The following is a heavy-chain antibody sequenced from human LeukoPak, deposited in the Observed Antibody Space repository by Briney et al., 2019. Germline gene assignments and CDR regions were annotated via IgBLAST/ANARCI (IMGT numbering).Heavy chain of an antibody. D-gene: IGHD1-7*01. Sequence: ASVKVSCKASGYTFTGYYMHWVRQAPGQGLEWMGWMNPNSGNTGYAQKFQSGVTMTRNTSISTAYMELSSLRSEDTAVYYCARGPNWNYVVPLDYWGQGTLVTVSS. V-gene: IGHV1-8*02. CDR1: GYTFTGYY. J-gene: IGHJ4*02. CDR3: ARGPNWNYVVPLDY. CDR2: MNPNSGNT.